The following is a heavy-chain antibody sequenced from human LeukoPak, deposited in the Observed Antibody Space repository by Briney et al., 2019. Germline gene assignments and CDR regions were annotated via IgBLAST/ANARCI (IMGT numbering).Heavy chain of an antibody. Sequence: GGPLRPSCVASGFTFGSYTFNWVRQGPGKGLEWVAYISTTSNIIYYADSVKGRFTISRDNAKNSLYLHMNSLRPEDTAVYYCARGPLVGDERLEYWGRGTLVTASS. CDR2: ISTTSNII. J-gene: IGHJ4*02. CDR3: ARGPLVGDERLEY. D-gene: IGHD3-10*01. V-gene: IGHV3-48*01. CDR1: GFTFGSYT.